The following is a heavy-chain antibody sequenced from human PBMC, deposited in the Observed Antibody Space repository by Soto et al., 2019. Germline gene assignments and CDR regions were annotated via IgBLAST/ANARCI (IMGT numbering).Heavy chain of an antibody. CDR1: GYSFFSHW. J-gene: IGHJ4*02. Sequence: EVQLVQSGAEVKKPGESLKISCKGSGYSFFSHWIVWLRQMPGKGLEWVGIIYPADSETRYSPSLQGEVTISVDKSITTAYLPWSSMEASETAMHYSARRPWLSGYYDYWRQGTLVTVAS. CDR2: IYPADSET. D-gene: IGHD3-22*01. CDR3: ARRPWLSGYYDY. V-gene: IGHV5-51*01.